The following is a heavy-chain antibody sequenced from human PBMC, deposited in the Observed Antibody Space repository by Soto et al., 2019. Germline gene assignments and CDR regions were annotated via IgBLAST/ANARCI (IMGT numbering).Heavy chain of an antibody. J-gene: IGHJ4*02. D-gene: IGHD3-9*01. CDR2: INRDGGST. CDR1: GFPFDDYG. CDR3: ARASPRGRYFDWLIFPLGY. V-gene: IGHV3-20*04. Sequence: PGGSLRLSCAASGFPFDDYGMSWVRQAPGKGLEWVSGINRDGGSTGYADSVKGRFTISRDNAKNSLYLQMNSVRPEDTALYYCARASPRGRYFDWLIFPLGYWGQGTLVTVSS.